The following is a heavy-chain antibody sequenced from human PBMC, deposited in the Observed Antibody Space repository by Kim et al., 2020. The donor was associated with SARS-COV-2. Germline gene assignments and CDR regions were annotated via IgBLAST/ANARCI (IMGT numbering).Heavy chain of an antibody. CDR2: IYYSGST. D-gene: IGHD5-12*01. J-gene: IGHJ5*02. CDR3: ARGGSGYDFIAAASNWFDP. CDR1: GGSISSGGYY. V-gene: IGHV4-31*03. Sequence: SETLSLTCTVSGGSISSGGYYWSWIRQHPGKGLEWIGYIYYSGSTYYNPSLKSRVTISVDTSKNQFSLKLSSVTAADTAVYYCARGGSGYDFIAAASNWFDPWGQGTLVTVSS.